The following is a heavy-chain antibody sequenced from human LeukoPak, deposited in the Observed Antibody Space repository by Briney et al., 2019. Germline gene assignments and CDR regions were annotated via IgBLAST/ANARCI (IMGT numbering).Heavy chain of an antibody. J-gene: IGHJ4*02. CDR3: ARQGYSYADDY. D-gene: IGHD5-18*01. CDR2: IYHSGST. CDR1: GGSISSGGYS. Sequence: PSQTLSLTCVVSGGSISSGGYSWTWTRQPPGKGLEWVGYIYHSGSTYYNPSLKSRVTISVDRSMNQFSLSLDSVTAADTAVYYCARQGYSYADDYWGQGILVTVSS. V-gene: IGHV4-30-2*01.